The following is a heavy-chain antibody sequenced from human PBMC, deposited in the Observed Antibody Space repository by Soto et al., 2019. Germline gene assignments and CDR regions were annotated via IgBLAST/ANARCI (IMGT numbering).Heavy chain of an antibody. D-gene: IGHD3-3*01. V-gene: IGHV4-34*01. CDR1: GGSFSGYY. CDR2: INHSGST. CDR3: ARGPLITIFGVVTPYYYYGMDV. Sequence: SETLSLTCAVYGGSFSGYYWSWIRQPPGKGLEWIGEINHSGSTNYNPSLKSRVTISVDTSKNQFSLKLSSVTAADTAVYYCARGPLITIFGVVTPYYYYGMDVWGQGTTVTSP. J-gene: IGHJ6*02.